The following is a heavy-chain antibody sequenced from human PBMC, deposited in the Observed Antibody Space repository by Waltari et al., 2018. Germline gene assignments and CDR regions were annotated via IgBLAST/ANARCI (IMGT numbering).Heavy chain of an antibody. D-gene: IGHD5-12*01. Sequence: QLQLQESGPGLVKPSETLSLTCTVSGGSISSSSYYWGWIRQPPGKGLEWIGSIYYSGSTYYNPSLKSRVTIALDTSKNQFSLKLGSVTAADTAVYYCARQPEELGMATIFDIWGQGTMVTVSS. V-gene: IGHV4-39*01. CDR3: ARQPEELGMATIFDI. J-gene: IGHJ3*02. CDR1: GGSISSSSYY. CDR2: IYYSGST.